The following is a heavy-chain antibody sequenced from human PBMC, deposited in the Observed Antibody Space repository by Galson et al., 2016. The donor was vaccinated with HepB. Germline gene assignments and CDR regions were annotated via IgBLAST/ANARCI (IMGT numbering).Heavy chain of an antibody. CDR1: GASISGYY. Sequence: ETLSLTCTVSGASISGYYLSWIRQPPGKGLEWIGYTTNSGSTNYNPSLKSRVTISVDTSKNQFSLKLSSVTAADTAVYYCARDDSGGWYGFHYGMDVWGQGTTVTVSS. V-gene: IGHV4-59*01. D-gene: IGHD6-19*01. CDR3: ARDDSGGWYGFHYGMDV. CDR2: TTNSGST. J-gene: IGHJ6*02.